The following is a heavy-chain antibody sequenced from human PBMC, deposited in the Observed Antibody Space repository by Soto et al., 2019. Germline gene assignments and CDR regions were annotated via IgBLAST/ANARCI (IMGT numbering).Heavy chain of an antibody. CDR1: GFTFSSYW. D-gene: IGHD1-26*01. CDR2: IKQDGSEN. CDR3: SRALGRYYPSDY. J-gene: IGHJ4*02. V-gene: IGHV3-7*01. Sequence: EVQLVESGGGLVQPGGSLGLSCAASGFTFSSYWMSWVRQAPGKGLEWVANIKQDGSENYYVDSVKGRFTISRDNAKNSLYLQMNSLRAEDTAVYYCSRALGRYYPSDYWGQGTLVTVSS.